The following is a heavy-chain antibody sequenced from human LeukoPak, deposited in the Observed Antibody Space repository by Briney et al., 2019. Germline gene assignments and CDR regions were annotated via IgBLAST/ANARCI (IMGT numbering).Heavy chain of an antibody. CDR3: ASRYCTNGVCYMGNDY. V-gene: IGHV1-69*13. CDR2: IIPIFGTA. Sequence: SVKVSCTASGGTFSSYAISWVRQAPGQGLEWMGGIIPIFGTANYAQKFQGRVTITADESTSAAYMELSSLRSEDTAVYYCASRYCTNGVCYMGNDYWGQGTLVTVSS. J-gene: IGHJ4*02. D-gene: IGHD2-8*01. CDR1: GGTFSSYA.